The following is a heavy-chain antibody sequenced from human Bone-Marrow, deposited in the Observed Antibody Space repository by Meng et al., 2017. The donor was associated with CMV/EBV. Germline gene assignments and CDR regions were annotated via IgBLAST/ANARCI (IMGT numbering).Heavy chain of an antibody. D-gene: IGHD2-15*01. CDR3: ASREGGGLGWFDP. J-gene: IGHJ5*02. CDR2: IYYSGST. CDR1: GGSISSYY. Sequence: SETLSLTCTVSGGSISSYYWGWIRQPPGKGLEWIGSIYYSGSTYYNPSLKSRVTISVDTSKNQFSLKLSSVTAADTAVYYCASREGGGLGWFDPWGQGTLVTVSS. V-gene: IGHV4-39*01.